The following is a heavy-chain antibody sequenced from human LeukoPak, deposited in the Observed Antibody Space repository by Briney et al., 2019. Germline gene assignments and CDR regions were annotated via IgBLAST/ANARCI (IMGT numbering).Heavy chain of an antibody. CDR1: GDSISSRSYY. Sequence: SETLSLTCTVSGDSISSRSYYWGWIRQPPGMGLEWIGSIYYSGSTYYNPSLKSRVTISVDTSKNQFSLKLSSVTAADTAVYYCANLGYTYAYWGQGTLVTVSS. V-gene: IGHV4-39*01. D-gene: IGHD5-18*01. CDR3: ANLGYTYAY. J-gene: IGHJ4*02. CDR2: IYYSGST.